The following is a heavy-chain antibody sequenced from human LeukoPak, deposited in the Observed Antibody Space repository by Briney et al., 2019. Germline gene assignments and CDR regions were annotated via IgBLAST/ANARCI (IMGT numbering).Heavy chain of an antibody. D-gene: IGHD3-10*01. Sequence: SETLSLTCAVYGGSFSGYYWSRIRQPPGKGLEWIGEINHSGSTNYNPSLKSRVTISVDTSKNQFSLKLSSVTAADTAVYYCARAELGMVRGVPSWFDPWGQGTLVTVSS. CDR3: ARAELGMVRGVPSWFDP. CDR2: INHSGST. J-gene: IGHJ5*02. V-gene: IGHV4-34*01. CDR1: GGSFSGYY.